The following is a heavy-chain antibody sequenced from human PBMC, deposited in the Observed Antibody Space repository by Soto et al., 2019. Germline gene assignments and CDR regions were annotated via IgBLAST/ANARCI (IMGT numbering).Heavy chain of an antibody. J-gene: IGHJ6*02. D-gene: IGHD3-16*02. CDR1: GDTDTNYV. V-gene: IGHV1-69*01. CDR2: IFPKFGTT. Sequence: QVQLVQSGAEVKKPGSSVKVSCKASGDTDTNYVISWVRQAPGQGLEWMGGIFPKFGTTYSAQKLQDRLTINADESTSTVYMQLSSLILDDTAVYYCEAEMTFGKLSVVWGQGTTVTVSS. CDR3: EAEMTFGKLSVV.